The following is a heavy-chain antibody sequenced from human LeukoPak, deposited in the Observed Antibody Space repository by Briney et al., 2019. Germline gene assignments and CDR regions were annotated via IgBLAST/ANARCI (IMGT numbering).Heavy chain of an antibody. CDR1: GFTFSNAW. J-gene: IGHJ4*02. V-gene: IGHV3-15*01. CDR2: IKSKTDGGTA. Sequence: GGSLRLSCAASGFTFSNAWMNWVRQAPGKGLEWVGRIKSKTDGGTADYAAPVKGRFTISRDDSKITLYLQMNDLKTEDTAVYYCTTVMITFGGVIPNYWGQGTLVTVSS. D-gene: IGHD3-16*02. CDR3: TTVMITFGGVIPNY.